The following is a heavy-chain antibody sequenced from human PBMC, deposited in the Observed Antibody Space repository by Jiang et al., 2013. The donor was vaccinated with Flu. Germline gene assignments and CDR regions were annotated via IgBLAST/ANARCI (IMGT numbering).Heavy chain of an antibody. V-gene: IGHV1-46*01. CDR1: GYTLTSYY. Sequence: GYTLTSYYMHWVRQAPGQGLEWMGIINLVVVAQATHRSSRAESPMTRDTSTSTVYMELSSLRSEDTAVYYCARDPYSSGWYYFDYWGQGTLVTVSS. D-gene: IGHD6-19*01. J-gene: IGHJ4*02. CDR2: INLVVVA. CDR3: ARDPYSSGWYYFDY.